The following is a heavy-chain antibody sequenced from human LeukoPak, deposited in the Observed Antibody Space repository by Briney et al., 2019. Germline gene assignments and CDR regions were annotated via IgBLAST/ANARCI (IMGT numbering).Heavy chain of an antibody. CDR3: ARMLVESDY. Sequence: ASVKVSCKASGYTFTGYYMHWVRQAPGQGLERMGWINPNSGGTNYAQKFQGRVTMTRDTSISTAYMELSRLRSDDTAAYYCARMLVESDYWGQGTLVTVSS. D-gene: IGHD3-22*01. J-gene: IGHJ4*02. CDR2: INPNSGGT. CDR1: GYTFTGYY. V-gene: IGHV1-2*02.